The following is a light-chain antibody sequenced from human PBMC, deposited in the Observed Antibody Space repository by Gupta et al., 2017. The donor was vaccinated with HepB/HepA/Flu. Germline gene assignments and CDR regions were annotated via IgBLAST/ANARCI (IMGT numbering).Light chain of an antibody. CDR2: AAS. J-gene: IGKJ2*01. CDR1: QSISTY. CDR3: QQCYRPLYT. Sequence: DIQMTQSPSSLSASAGDRVTITCRANQSISTYLNWYQHKPGQAPKLLIYAASNLQSGVPSRFSGSGSGTNFTLTISRLQPEDFATYYCQQCYRPLYTFGQGTKLDFK. V-gene: IGKV1-39*01.